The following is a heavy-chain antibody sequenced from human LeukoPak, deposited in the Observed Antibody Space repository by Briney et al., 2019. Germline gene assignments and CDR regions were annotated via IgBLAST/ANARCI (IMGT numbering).Heavy chain of an antibody. D-gene: IGHD4/OR15-4a*01. CDR2: IAPVLNIT. CDR3: AQAHMSDDDYESLAY. CDR1: GGTFRNSA. V-gene: IGHV1-69*10. Sequence: SVKVSCKASGGTFRNSAISWARQAPRQGLEWMGRIAPVLNITNYARTFRGRLILTADRSTSTAYMQLSVLRSEDTAVYYCAQAHMSDDDYESLAYWGQGSLVTVSS. J-gene: IGHJ4*02.